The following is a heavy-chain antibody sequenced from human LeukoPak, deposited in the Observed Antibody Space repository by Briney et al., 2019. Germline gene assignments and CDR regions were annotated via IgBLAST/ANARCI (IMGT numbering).Heavy chain of an antibody. Sequence: ATVKVSCKASGYKFTNAGISWVRQAPGRGLEWMGWISASIGATQYPQTFQGRITMTTDTMTTAHMELRSLRSDDTAIYYCAREGFYDYWSNSYTGNWLDPWGQGTPVTVSS. V-gene: IGHV1-18*01. J-gene: IGHJ5*02. CDR3: AREGFYDYWSNSYTGNWLDP. D-gene: IGHD3-3*01. CDR2: ISASIGAT. CDR1: GYKFTNAG.